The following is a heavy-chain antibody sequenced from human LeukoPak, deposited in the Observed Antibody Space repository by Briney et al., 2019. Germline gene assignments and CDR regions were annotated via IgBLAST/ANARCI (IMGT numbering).Heavy chain of an antibody. CDR1: GYSISSGYY. V-gene: IGHV4-38-2*02. CDR2: IYHSGST. J-gene: IGHJ4*02. D-gene: IGHD3-22*01. CDR3: ARCGYYLIYFDY. Sequence: SETLSLTCTVSGYSISSGYYWGWIRQPPGKGLEWIGSIYHSGSTYYNPSLKSRVTISVDTSKNQFSLKLSSVTAADTAVYYCARCGYYLIYFDYWGQGTLVTVSS.